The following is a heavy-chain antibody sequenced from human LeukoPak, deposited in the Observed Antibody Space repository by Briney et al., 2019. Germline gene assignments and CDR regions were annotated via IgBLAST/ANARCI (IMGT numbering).Heavy chain of an antibody. CDR2: ISGSGGHT. D-gene: IGHD3-10*02. CDR1: GFTFSSYA. CDR3: GRGGYYVNMGLGYLDY. Sequence: GGSLRLSCEASGFTFSSYAMNWVRQAPGKGLEWVSTISGSGGHTYYADSVKGRFTISRDNSKNTLNLQMNSLRAEDTAVYFLGRGGYYVNMGLGYLDYWAQEPWSPSPQ. J-gene: IGHJ4*02. V-gene: IGHV3-23*01.